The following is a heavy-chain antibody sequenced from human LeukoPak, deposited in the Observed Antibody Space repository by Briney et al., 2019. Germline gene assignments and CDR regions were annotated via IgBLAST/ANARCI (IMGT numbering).Heavy chain of an antibody. V-gene: IGHV4-34*01. J-gene: IGHJ4*02. CDR3: AIGRLLRRITIFGVVQYYFDY. CDR1: GGSFSGYY. CDR2: INHSGST. D-gene: IGHD3-3*01. Sequence: SETLSLTCAVYGGSFSGYYWSWIRQPPGKGLEWIGEINHSGSTNYNPSLKSRVTISVDTSKSQFSLKLSSVTAADTAVYYCAIGRLLRRITIFGVVQYYFDYWGQGTLVTVSS.